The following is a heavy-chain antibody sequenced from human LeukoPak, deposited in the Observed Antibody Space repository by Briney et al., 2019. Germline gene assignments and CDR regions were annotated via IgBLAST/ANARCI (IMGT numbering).Heavy chain of an antibody. V-gene: IGHV4-61*01. J-gene: IGHJ4*02. D-gene: IGHD5-24*01. Sequence: SETLSLTCTVSGGSVSSGSYYWSWIRQPPGKGLEWIGYIYYSGSTNYNPSLKSRVTISVDTSKNQFSLKLSSVTAADTAVYYCVRDRYPRDGYNRGFDYWGQGTLVTVSS. CDR3: VRDRYPRDGYNRGFDY. CDR2: IYYSGST. CDR1: GGSVSSGSYY.